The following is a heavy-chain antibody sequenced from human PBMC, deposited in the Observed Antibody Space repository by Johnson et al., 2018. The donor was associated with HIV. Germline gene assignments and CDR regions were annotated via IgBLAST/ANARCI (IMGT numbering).Heavy chain of an antibody. V-gene: IGHV3-11*04. Sequence: VLLLESGGGLVQPGGSLRLSCAASGFAFSDCYMSWIRQAPGKGLEWISYISSSDSTIYYADSVKGRFTISRDNANNSLYLQMNSLRAGDTAVYYCARDSERGLDIWGQGTMVTVSS. J-gene: IGHJ3*02. CDR2: ISSSDSTI. D-gene: IGHD1-26*01. CDR3: ARDSERGLDI. CDR1: GFAFSDCY.